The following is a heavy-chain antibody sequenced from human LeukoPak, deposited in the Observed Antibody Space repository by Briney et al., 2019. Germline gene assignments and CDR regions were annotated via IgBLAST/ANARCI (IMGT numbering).Heavy chain of an antibody. Sequence: PGGSLRLSCAASGFTFSSYWMDWVRQVPGKGLVWVSRINSDGSTINYADSVKGRFTISRDNAKNTLYLQMNSLRAEDTAVYYCAKDRDLGYNYGFVSDAFDIWGQGTMVTVSS. V-gene: IGHV3-74*01. CDR1: GFTFSSYW. D-gene: IGHD5-18*01. J-gene: IGHJ3*02. CDR3: AKDRDLGYNYGFVSDAFDI. CDR2: INSDGSTI.